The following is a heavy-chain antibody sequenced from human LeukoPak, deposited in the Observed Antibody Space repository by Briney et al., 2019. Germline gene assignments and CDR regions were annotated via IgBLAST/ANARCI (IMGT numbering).Heavy chain of an antibody. Sequence: PSETLSLTCTVSGVSISSYYWSWIRQPPGKGLEWIRYIYYSGSTNYNPSLKSRVTISVDTSKNQFSLKLSSVTAADTAVYHCARSDFWSGYKFDPWGQGTLVTVSS. CDR1: GVSISSYY. V-gene: IGHV4-59*12. CDR3: ARSDFWSGYKFDP. CDR2: IYYSGST. D-gene: IGHD3-3*01. J-gene: IGHJ5*02.